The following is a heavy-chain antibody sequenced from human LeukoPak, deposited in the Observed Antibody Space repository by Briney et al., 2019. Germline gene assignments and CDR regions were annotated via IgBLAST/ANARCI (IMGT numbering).Heavy chain of an antibody. J-gene: IGHJ5*02. Sequence: PSQTLSLTCTVSGGSISSGSYYWSWIRQPAGKGLEWIGRIYTSGSTNYNPSLKSRVTTSVDTSKNQFSLKLSSVTAADTAVYYCARAEGDFWSGYRRHNWFDPWGQGTLVTVSS. V-gene: IGHV4-61*02. CDR2: IYTSGST. CDR3: ARAEGDFWSGYRRHNWFDP. CDR1: GGSISSGSYY. D-gene: IGHD3-3*01.